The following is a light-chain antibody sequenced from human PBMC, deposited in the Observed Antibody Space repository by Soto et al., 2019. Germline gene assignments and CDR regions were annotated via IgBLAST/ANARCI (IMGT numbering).Light chain of an antibody. CDR3: QQRSNWIT. CDR2: EAS. V-gene: IGKV3-11*01. CDR1: QNVRNY. J-gene: IGKJ5*01. Sequence: EIVLTQSPATLSLSPGERATLSCRASQNVRNYLAWYQHKPGQAPRLLIYEASNRATDIPARFSGSGSGTDFTLTISSLEPEDFAVYYCQQRSNWITFGQGTRLEIK.